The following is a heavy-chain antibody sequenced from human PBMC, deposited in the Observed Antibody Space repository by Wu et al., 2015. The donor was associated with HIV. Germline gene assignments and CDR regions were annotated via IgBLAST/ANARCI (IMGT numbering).Heavy chain of an antibody. CDR3: ARVGCSSTTCHYGPGWADFDY. J-gene: IGHJ4*02. V-gene: IGHV1-46*01. CDR2: INPSGGST. CDR1: GYSFTSYY. Sequence: QVQLVQSGAEVKKPGASVKVSCKASGYSFTSYYMHWVRQAPGQGLEWMGIINPSGGSTSYAQKFQGRVTMTRDTSASTVYMELSSLRSEDTAMYYCARVGCSSTTCHYGPGWADFDYWGQGTLVTVSS. D-gene: IGHD2-2*01.